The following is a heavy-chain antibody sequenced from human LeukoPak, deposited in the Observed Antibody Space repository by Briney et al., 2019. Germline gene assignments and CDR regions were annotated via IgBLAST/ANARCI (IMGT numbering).Heavy chain of an antibody. Sequence: ASVKVSFKASGYTFTGYYMHWVRQAPGQGLEWMGWVNPNSGGTNYAQKFQGRVTMTRDTSISTAYMELSRLRSDDTAVYYCARSYSSGRGWFDPWGQGTLVTVSS. CDR1: GYTFTGYY. J-gene: IGHJ5*02. CDR3: ARSYSSGRGWFDP. V-gene: IGHV1-2*02. CDR2: VNPNSGGT. D-gene: IGHD6-19*01.